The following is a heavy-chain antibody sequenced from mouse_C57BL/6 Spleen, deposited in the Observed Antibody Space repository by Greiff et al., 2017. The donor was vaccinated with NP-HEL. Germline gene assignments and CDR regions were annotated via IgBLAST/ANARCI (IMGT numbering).Heavy chain of an antibody. CDR1: GYTFTDYN. CDR2: INPNNGGT. Sequence: VQLQQSGPELVKPGASVKIPCKASGYTFTDYNMDWVKQSHGKSLEWIGDINPNNGGTIYNQKFKGKATLTVDKSSSTAYMELRSLTSEDTAVYYCARKWGYYGSSGYFDVWGTGTTVTVSS. D-gene: IGHD1-1*01. CDR3: ARKWGYYGSSGYFDV. J-gene: IGHJ1*03. V-gene: IGHV1-18*01.